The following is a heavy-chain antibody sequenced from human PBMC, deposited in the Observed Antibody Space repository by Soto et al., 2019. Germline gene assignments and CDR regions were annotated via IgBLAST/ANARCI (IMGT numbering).Heavy chain of an antibody. V-gene: IGHV1-24*01. CDR2: FDPEDGET. J-gene: IGHJ6*04. Sequence: GASVKVSCKVSGYTLTELSMHWVRQAPGKGLEWMGGFDPEDGETIYAQKFQGRGTMTEDTSTDTAYMELSSLRSEDTAVYYCATGSHNWNDGYYYYYGMDVWGEGTTVTVSA. CDR3: ATGSHNWNDGYYYYYGMDV. D-gene: IGHD1-1*01. CDR1: GYTLTELS.